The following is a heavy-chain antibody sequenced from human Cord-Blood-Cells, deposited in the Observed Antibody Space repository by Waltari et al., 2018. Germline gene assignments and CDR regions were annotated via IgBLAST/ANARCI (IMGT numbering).Heavy chain of an antibody. CDR1: GFTFSRYA. J-gene: IGHJ4*02. D-gene: IGHD7-27*01. CDR3: ARVTGDPGGHFDY. CDR2: ISYDGSNK. Sequence: QVQLVESGGGVVQPGWFLSLSCAASGFTFSRYAVHWVRQAPGKGLEWVEVISYDGSNKYYADSVKGRFTISRDNSKNTLYLQMNSLRAEDTAVYYCARVTGDPGGHFDYWGQGTLVTVSS. V-gene: IGHV3-30-3*01.